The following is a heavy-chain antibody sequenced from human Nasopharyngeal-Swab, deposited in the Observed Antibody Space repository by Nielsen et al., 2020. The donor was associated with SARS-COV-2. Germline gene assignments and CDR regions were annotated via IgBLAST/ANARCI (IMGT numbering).Heavy chain of an antibody. D-gene: IGHD4-17*01. J-gene: IGHJ5*02. V-gene: IGHV4-59*13. CDR2: IYYSGST. CDR1: GGSISSYY. Sequence: SQTLSLTCTVSGGSISSYYWSWIRQPPGKGLEWIGYIYYSGSTNYNPSLKSRVTISVETSKNQFSLKLSSVTAADTAVYYCARGAVRDNWFDPWGQGTLVTVSS. CDR3: ARGAVRDNWFDP.